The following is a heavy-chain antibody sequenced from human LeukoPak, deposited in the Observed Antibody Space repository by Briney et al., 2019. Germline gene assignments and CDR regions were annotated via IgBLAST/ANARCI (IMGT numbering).Heavy chain of an antibody. V-gene: IGHV3-9*01. CDR3: AKADQAENGFFDY. D-gene: IGHD2-2*03. CDR1: VFSFSDYS. CDR2: IRRNGGGI. Sequence: PGGSPRLSCAASVFSFSDYSMHSGRQAPRKGPGWVSGIRRNGGGIGYADYVKGRFTISRDNAKNSLYLQLNSLRTEDTALYYCAKADQAENGFFDYWGQGTLVTVSS. J-gene: IGHJ4*02.